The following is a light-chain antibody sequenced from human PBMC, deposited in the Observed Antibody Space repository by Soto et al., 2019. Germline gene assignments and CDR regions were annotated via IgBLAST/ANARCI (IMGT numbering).Light chain of an antibody. CDR2: RNN. V-gene: IGLV1-47*01. Sequence: QSVLTQPPSASGTPGQRVTISCSGSSSNIGSNYVYWYQQHPGTAPKLLIYRNNQRPSGVPDRFSGSKSGTSASLAISGLRSEDEAYYYCAAWDDSLSVVVFGGGTKLTVL. CDR3: AAWDDSLSVVV. CDR1: SSNIGSNY. J-gene: IGLJ2*01.